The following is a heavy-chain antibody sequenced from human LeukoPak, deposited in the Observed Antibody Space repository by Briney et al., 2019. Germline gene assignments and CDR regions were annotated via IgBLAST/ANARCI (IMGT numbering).Heavy chain of an antibody. Sequence: SVKVSCKASGGTFSSYAISWVRQAPGQGLEWMGGIIPIFGTANYAQKFQGRVTITADESTSTAYMELSSLRSEDTAVYYCARGIAAAGILGSYYYYYYMDVWGKGTTVTVSS. V-gene: IGHV1-69*01. D-gene: IGHD6-13*01. J-gene: IGHJ6*03. CDR1: GGTFSSYA. CDR2: IIPIFGTA. CDR3: ARGIAAAGILGSYYYYYYMDV.